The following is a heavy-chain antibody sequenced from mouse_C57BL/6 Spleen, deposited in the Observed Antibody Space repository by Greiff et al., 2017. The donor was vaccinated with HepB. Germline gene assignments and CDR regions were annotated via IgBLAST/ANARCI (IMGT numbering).Heavy chain of an antibody. CDR1: GYSITSGYY. D-gene: IGHD2-2*01. CDR3: GYGYDEFAY. V-gene: IGHV3-6*01. J-gene: IGHJ3*01. Sequence: EVKLMESGPGLVKPSQSLSLTCSVTGYSITSGYYWNWIRQFPGNKLEWMGYISYDGSNNYNPSLKNRISITRDTSKNQFFLKLNSVTTEDTATYYCGYGYDEFAYWGQGTLVTVSA. CDR2: ISYDGSN.